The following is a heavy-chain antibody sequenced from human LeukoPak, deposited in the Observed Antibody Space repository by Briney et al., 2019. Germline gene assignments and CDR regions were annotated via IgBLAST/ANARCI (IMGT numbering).Heavy chain of an antibody. CDR2: INHSGSA. J-gene: IGHJ4*02. D-gene: IGHD6-13*01. CDR3: ARRETNSWHNY. CDR1: GGSFSGYY. Sequence: SETLSLSCAVYGGSFSGYYWSWIRQPPGKGLEWIGEINHSGSADYNPSLKSRVTISVDTSKNQFSLKLRSVTAADTAVYYCARRETNSWHNYWGQGTWVTVSS. V-gene: IGHV4-34*01.